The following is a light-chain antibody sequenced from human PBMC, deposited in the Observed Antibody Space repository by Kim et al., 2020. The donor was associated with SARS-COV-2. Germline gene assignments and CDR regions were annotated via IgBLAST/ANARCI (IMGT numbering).Light chain of an antibody. Sequence: APGTAYRITCGGNSIRSKSVHGYQQKPDQGPVLVIYYDSDRPSGIPERFPGSNSGNAATLTISRGEAGDEADSDCHVWDSRSGDRVFGGWTKLTVL. J-gene: IGLJ3*02. CDR3: HVWDSRSGDRV. CDR1: SIRSKS. V-gene: IGLV3-21*04. CDR2: YDS.